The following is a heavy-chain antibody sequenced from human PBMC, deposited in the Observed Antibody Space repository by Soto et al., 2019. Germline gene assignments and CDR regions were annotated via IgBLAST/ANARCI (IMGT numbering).Heavy chain of an antibody. CDR1: GYTFTSYS. V-gene: IGHV1-18*01. CDR3: ARVSKVERITMIVVVPPGAFDI. J-gene: IGHJ3*02. Sequence: ASVKVSCKASGYTFTSYSISWVRQAPGQGLEWMGWISAYNGNTNYAQKLQGRVTMTTDTSTSTAYMELRSLRSDDTAVYYCARVSKVERITMIVVVPPGAFDIWGQGTMVTVSS. D-gene: IGHD3-22*01. CDR2: ISAYNGNT.